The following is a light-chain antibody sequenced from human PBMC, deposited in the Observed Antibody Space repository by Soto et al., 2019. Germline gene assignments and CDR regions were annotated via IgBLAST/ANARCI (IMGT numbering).Light chain of an antibody. CDR1: QSVSSN. V-gene: IGKV3-15*01. CDR3: QQYSNWPLT. CDR2: GAS. J-gene: IGKJ4*01. Sequence: IVMTQSPSTLSVSPGEGATLSSRASQSVSSNLAWYQQKPGQAPRLLIFGASTRATGIPARFSGSGSGAEFSLTISALQSEDFAIYYCQQYSNWPLTFGGGTKVDIK.